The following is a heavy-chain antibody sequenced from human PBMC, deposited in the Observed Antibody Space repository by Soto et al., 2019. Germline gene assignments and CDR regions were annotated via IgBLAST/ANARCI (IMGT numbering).Heavy chain of an antibody. CDR3: ARNEMTASRFDP. D-gene: IGHD2-21*02. J-gene: IGHJ5*02. CDR2: IIPIFGTE. V-gene: IGHV1-69*12. Sequence: QVQLVQSGAEVKKPGSSVKVSCKASGGTFSSYAISWVRQAPGQGLEWMGGIIPIFGTENYAQKFQGRVTITADESTSTADMELSSLRSEDTAVYYCARNEMTASRFDPWGQGTLVTVSS. CDR1: GGTFSSYA.